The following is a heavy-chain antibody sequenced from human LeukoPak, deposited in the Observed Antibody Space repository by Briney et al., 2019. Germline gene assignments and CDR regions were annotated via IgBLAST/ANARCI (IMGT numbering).Heavy chain of an antibody. V-gene: IGHV4-61*01. D-gene: IGHD6-13*01. CDR3: ARLAAAAKVPYYYYMDV. Sequence: PSQTLSLTCTVSGGSISSGSYYWSWIRQPPGKGLEWIGYIYYSGSTNYNPSLKSRVTISVDTSKNQFSLKLSSVTAADTAVYYCARLAAAAKVPYYYYMDVWGKGTTVTISS. CDR2: IYYSGST. J-gene: IGHJ6*03. CDR1: GGSISSGSYY.